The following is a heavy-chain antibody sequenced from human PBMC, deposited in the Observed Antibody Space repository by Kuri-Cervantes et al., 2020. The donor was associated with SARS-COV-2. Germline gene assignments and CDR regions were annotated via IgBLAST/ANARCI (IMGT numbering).Heavy chain of an antibody. CDR2: IKQDGGET. CDR1: GFTFSNNW. CDR3: ARDLGYCTNTNCYTRLDS. Sequence: GGSLRLSYAASGFTFSNNWKSRVRQAPGKGLEWVAHIKQDGGETYYVDSVKGRFSISRDDAKNSLFLQMNNLRAEDTAVYFCARDLGYCTNTNCYTRLDSWGQGTLVTVSS. D-gene: IGHD2-2*02. V-gene: IGHV3-7*03. J-gene: IGHJ4*02.